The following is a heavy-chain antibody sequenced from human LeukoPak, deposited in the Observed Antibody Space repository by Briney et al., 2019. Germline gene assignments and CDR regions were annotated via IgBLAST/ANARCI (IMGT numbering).Heavy chain of an antibody. J-gene: IGHJ4*02. CDR2: ISGSGGAS. V-gene: IGHV3-23*01. D-gene: IGHD1-1*01. CDR1: GFTFSDYA. CDR3: AAAPGATTPLLPVDY. Sequence: GGSLRLSCAASGFTFSDYAVSWVRQTPGKGLEWVSSISGSGGASYYADSVKGRFTISRDNAKNTVYLQMNSLGAEDSAVYYCAAAPGATTPLLPVDYWGQGTLVTVSS.